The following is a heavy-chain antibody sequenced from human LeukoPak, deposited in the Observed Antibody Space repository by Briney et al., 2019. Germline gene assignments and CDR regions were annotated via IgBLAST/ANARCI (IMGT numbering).Heavy chain of an antibody. Sequence: RASVKVSCKASGYTFTSYGISWVRQAPGQGLEWMGWISAYNGNTNYAQKLQGRVTMTTDTSTSTAYMELRRLRSDDTAVYYCARGIAAAGTGWFDIWGQGTMVTVSS. CDR2: ISAYNGNT. V-gene: IGHV1-18*01. CDR3: ARGIAAAGTGWFDI. CDR1: GYTFTSYG. J-gene: IGHJ3*02. D-gene: IGHD6-13*01.